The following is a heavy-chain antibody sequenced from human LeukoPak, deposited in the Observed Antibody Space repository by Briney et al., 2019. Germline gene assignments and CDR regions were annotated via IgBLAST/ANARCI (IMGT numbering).Heavy chain of an antibody. Sequence: GGSLRLSCAASGFTVSSNYMSWVRQAPGKGLEWVSYISSSGSPIYYADSVEGRFTISRDNAKISLYLQMNSLRAEDTAVYYCVLRGAVAAADFWGQGTLVTVSS. CDR1: GFTVSSNY. CDR3: VLRGAVAAADF. CDR2: ISSSGSPI. V-gene: IGHV3-11*04. J-gene: IGHJ4*02. D-gene: IGHD6-19*01.